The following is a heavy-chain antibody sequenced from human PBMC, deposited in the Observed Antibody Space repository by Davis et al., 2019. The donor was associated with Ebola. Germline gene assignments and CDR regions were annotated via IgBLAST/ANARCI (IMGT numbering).Heavy chain of an antibody. CDR2: LHSSGNT. D-gene: IGHD5/OR15-5a*01. CDR1: GGSISSPF. J-gene: IGHJ4*02. Sequence: PSETLSLTCLVSGGSISSPFWTWIRQSPGKGLEWIGYLHSSGNTNYNPSFKSRVTVSLDASKSQSSLKLSSVTAADTAVYYCARGRHLSVSPFAYWGQGILVTVSP. V-gene: IGHV4-59*11. CDR3: ARGRHLSVSPFAY.